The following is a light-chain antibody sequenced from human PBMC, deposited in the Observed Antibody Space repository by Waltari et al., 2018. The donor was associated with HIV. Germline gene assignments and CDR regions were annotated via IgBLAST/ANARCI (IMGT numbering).Light chain of an antibody. CDR1: SRDAGSYNL. V-gene: IGLV2-23*02. J-gene: IGLJ2*01. CDR3: CSYARSGIP. Sequence: QSALTQPASVSGSFGQSIPISSTGTSRDAGSYNLVSWYQYHPGKAPKLIIYEVSKRPSGVSNRFSGSKSGNTASLTVSGLQAEDEAHYYCCSYARSGIPFGGGTKLTVL. CDR2: EVS.